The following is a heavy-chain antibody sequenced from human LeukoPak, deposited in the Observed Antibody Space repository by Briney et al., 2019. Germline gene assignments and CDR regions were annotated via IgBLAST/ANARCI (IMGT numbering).Heavy chain of an antibody. Sequence: SETLSLTCTVSGGSISSYYWSWIRQPPGKGLEWIGYIYYSGSTNYNPSLKSRVTISVDTSKNQFSLKLSSVTAADTAVYYCARDGRNTMVRGVKSWYFDLWGRGTLVTVSS. J-gene: IGHJ2*01. CDR3: ARDGRNTMVRGVKSWYFDL. CDR1: GGSISSYY. V-gene: IGHV4-59*01. CDR2: IYYSGST. D-gene: IGHD3-10*01.